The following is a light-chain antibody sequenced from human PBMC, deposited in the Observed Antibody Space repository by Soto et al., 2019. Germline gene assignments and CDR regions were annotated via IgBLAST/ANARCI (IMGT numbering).Light chain of an antibody. CDR3: QEGTYWPA. CDR2: DAS. J-gene: IGKJ4*01. V-gene: IGKV3-11*01. Sequence: EIVLTQSPAILSLSPLEKATLSCMASQSVSGSLGWYQQKPGQAPRLIIYDASVRATGIPARFSGSGSGTDFTLTISSLETEDFAVYYCQEGTYWPAFGGGTKVDIK. CDR1: QSVSGS.